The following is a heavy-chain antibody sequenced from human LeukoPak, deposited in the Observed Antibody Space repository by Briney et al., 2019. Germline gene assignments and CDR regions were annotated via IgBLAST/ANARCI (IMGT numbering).Heavy chain of an antibody. CDR1: GGSISSSSYY. V-gene: IGHV4-39*01. CDR2: IYYSGST. J-gene: IGHJ5*02. D-gene: IGHD1-26*01. CDR3: ARLVGANGGDWFDP. Sequence: PSETLSLTCTVSGGSISSSSYYWGWIRQPPGKGLEWIGSIYYSGSTYYNPSLKSRVTISVDTSKNQFSLKLSSVTAADTAVYYCARLVGANGGDWFDPRGQGTLVTVSS.